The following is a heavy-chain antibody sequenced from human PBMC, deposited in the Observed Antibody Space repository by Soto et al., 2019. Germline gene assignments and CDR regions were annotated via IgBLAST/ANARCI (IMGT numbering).Heavy chain of an antibody. D-gene: IGHD2-21*01. CDR1: GYSFSNYW. Sequence: GEALKISCKGSGYSFSNYWIGWERQMPGKGLEWMGITYPGDSDTRYSPSFQGQVTMSADKSISTAYLQWSSLKASDTAMYYCARGIPYYYYYGTDVWGQGTTVTVSS. J-gene: IGHJ6*02. V-gene: IGHV5-51*01. CDR3: ARGIPYYYYYGTDV. CDR2: TYPGDSDT.